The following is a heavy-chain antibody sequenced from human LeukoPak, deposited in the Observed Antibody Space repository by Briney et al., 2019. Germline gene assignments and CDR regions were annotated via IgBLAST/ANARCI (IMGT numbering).Heavy chain of an antibody. Sequence: AASVTVSYKASGYTFTRYDINWVRQAAGQGGEGMGWMNPNSGNTGYAQKFQGRVTMTRNPSISTAYMELSSLRSEDTAVYYCARSLGKDIVVVSGQYNWFDPWGQGTLVTVSS. CDR1: GYTFTRYD. J-gene: IGHJ5*02. CDR3: ARSLGKDIVVVSGQYNWFDP. V-gene: IGHV1-8*01. CDR2: MNPNSGNT. D-gene: IGHD2-2*01.